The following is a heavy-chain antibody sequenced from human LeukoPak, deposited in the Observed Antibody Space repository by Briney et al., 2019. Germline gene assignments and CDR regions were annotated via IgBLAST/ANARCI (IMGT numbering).Heavy chain of an antibody. D-gene: IGHD1-26*01. CDR3: AKGGGSFDY. J-gene: IGHJ4*02. CDR1: GSTFSSYG. CDR2: ISYDGSNK. V-gene: IGHV3-30*18. Sequence: PGRSLRLSCAASGSTFSSYGMHWVRQAPGKGLEWVAVISYDGSNKYYADSVKGRFTISRDNSKNTLYLQMNSLRAEDTAVYYCAKGGGSFDYWGQGTLVTVSS.